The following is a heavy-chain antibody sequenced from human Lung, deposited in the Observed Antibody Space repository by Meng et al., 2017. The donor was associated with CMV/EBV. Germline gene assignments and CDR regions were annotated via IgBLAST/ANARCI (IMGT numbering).Heavy chain of an antibody. D-gene: IGHD2/OR15-2a*01. V-gene: IGHV4-39*07. CDR1: GGSISSSSYY. CDR2: IYYSGST. J-gene: IGHJ6*02. CDR3: ARGVIASNYDYYGMDV. Sequence: SETXSLTCTVSGGSISSSSYYWGWIRQPPGKGLEWIGSIYYSGSTYYNPSLKRRVTISVDTSKNQFSLKLSSVTAADTAVYYGARGVIASNYDYYGMDVXGQGXTVTVSS.